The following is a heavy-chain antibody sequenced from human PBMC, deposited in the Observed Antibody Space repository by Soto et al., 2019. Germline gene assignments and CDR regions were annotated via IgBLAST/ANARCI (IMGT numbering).Heavy chain of an antibody. CDR3: ARGFARFNY. J-gene: IGHJ4*02. V-gene: IGHV3-48*03. CDR1: GFTFNDFE. Sequence: EVQLLESGGGLVQPGGSLRLSCGVSGFTFNDFEMNWVRQAPGKGLEWLAYIDGSGTTKKYADSVRGRFTISRDNPNNSLFLQMSGLSAADTPIYYCARGFARFNYGGQGTLVSVSS. CDR2: IDGSGTTK.